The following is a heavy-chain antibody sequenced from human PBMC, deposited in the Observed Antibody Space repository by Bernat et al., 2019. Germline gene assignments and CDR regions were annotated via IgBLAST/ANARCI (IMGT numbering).Heavy chain of an antibody. V-gene: IGHV1-69*17. CDR1: GGTFSSYA. CDR2: IIPIFGIA. CDR3: ATGLSDLGELSCFDY. Sequence: QVQLVQSGAEVKKPGSSVKVSCKASGGTFSSYAISWVRQAPGQGLEWMGGIIPIFGIANYAQKFQGRVTITADKSTSTAYMELSSLRSEDTAVYYYATGLSDLGELSCFDYWGQGTLVTVSS. D-gene: IGHD3-16*02. J-gene: IGHJ4*02.